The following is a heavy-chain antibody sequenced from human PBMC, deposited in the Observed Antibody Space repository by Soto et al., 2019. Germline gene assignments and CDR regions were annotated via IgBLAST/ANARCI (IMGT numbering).Heavy chain of an antibody. CDR3: AHRSRGYAYYFDQ. V-gene: IGHV2-5*02. CDR2: MFWDDDK. Sequence: QITLKESGPTLVKPTQTLTLTCSFSGFSLSTRGVGVGWIRQPPGKALEWLALMFWDDDKWYSPSLRSRLTXTXDXXKNQVVLTLTNMDPVDTATYYCAHRSRGYAYYFDQWGQGTLVTVSS. D-gene: IGHD5-12*01. CDR1: GFSLSTRGVG. J-gene: IGHJ4*02.